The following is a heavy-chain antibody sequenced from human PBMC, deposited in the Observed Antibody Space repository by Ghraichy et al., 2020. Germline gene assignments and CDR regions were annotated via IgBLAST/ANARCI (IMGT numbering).Heavy chain of an antibody. CDR2: IYYSGST. V-gene: IGHV4-59*08. CDR3: ARQGPPSTGCSGGSCFRRNWFDP. D-gene: IGHD2-15*01. CDR1: GGSISSYY. Sequence: SETLSLTCTVSGGSISSYYWSWIRQPPGKGLEWIGYIYYSGSTNYNPSLKSRVTISVDTSKNQFSLKLSSVTAADTAVYYCARQGPPSTGCSGGSCFRRNWFDPWGQGTLVTVSS. J-gene: IGHJ5*02.